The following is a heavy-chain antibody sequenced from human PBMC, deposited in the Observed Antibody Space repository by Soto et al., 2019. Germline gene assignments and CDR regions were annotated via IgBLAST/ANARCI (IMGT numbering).Heavy chain of an antibody. CDR3: XXXXXXXXXXXXXXP. CDR1: GYSFISHY. Sequence: QVQLVQSGAEVKKPGASVKISCKAFGYSFISHYMHWVRQAPGQGLEWMGTIHPAGINTAYAQKFQGRVTMTTDTSTSTVYMELTSLTSEXXXXXXXXXXXXXXXXXXXXXPXGQGTLVTVSS. J-gene: IGHJ5*02. CDR2: IHPAGINT. V-gene: IGHV1-46*01.